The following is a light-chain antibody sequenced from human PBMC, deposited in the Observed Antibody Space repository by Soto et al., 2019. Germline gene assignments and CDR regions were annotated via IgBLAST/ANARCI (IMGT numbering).Light chain of an antibody. CDR2: DNN. CDR3: GACDVCLSAYV. J-gene: IGLJ1*01. CDR1: SSNIGNNY. V-gene: IGLV1-51*01. Sequence: QSVRTPSPRVSVALSQKATFSCSGRSSNIGNNYVVWYQQLPGTAPKLLIYDNNKRPSGIPDRFSGSKSGTSATMGITGLQTGEEADYYCGACDVCLSAYVFGTAPKVTVL.